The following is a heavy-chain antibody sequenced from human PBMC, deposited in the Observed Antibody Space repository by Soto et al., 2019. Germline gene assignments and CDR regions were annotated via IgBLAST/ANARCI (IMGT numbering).Heavy chain of an antibody. Sequence: QVQLVESGEGVVQPGRSLRLSCAASGFTFNTFAMHWVRQAPGKGLEWVALISYDGSNKYYADSVKGRITISRDNSKNTLYLQMNSLRAEDTAIYYCAKDSSGWTFDYWGQGTLVTVSS. CDR3: AKDSSGWTFDY. J-gene: IGHJ4*02. V-gene: IGHV3-30*18. D-gene: IGHD6-19*01. CDR1: GFTFNTFA. CDR2: ISYDGSNK.